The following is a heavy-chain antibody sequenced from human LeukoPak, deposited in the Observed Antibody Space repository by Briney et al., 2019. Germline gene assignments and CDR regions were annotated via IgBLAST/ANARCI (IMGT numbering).Heavy chain of an antibody. CDR3: AKDHLPGIVVADRDY. Sequence: GGSLRLSCAASGFSFSSFSMNWVRQAPGKGLEWVSYISGGSSFTYYVDSVKGRFTISRDNAKNSLYLQINSLRAEDTAVYYCAKDHLPGIVVADRDYWGQGTLVTVSS. D-gene: IGHD6-19*01. CDR1: GFSFSSFS. V-gene: IGHV3-21*04. J-gene: IGHJ4*02. CDR2: ISGGSSFT.